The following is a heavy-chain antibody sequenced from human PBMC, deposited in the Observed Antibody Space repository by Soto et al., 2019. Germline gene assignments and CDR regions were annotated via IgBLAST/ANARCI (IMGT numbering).Heavy chain of an antibody. V-gene: IGHV3-9*01. J-gene: IGHJ4*02. D-gene: IGHD4-17*01. CDR3: AKDYGDMSFLFDY. CDR1: GFTFDDYA. Sequence: EVQLVESGGGLVQPGRSLRLSCAASGFTFDDYAMHWVRQAPGKGLEWVSGISWNSGSIGYADSVKGRFTISRDNAKNSLYLQMNSLRAEDTALYYCAKDYGDMSFLFDYWGQGTLVTVSS. CDR2: ISWNSGSI.